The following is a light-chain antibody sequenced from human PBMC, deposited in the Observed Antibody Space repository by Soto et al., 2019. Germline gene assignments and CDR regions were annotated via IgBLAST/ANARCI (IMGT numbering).Light chain of an antibody. CDR3: QQSYSTPYT. CDR2: IAS. V-gene: IGKV1-39*01. J-gene: IGKJ2*01. CDR1: QSISNY. Sequence: DIHITQSPSSLSSSVGDRVTITCLSSQSISNYLNWYQQKPGKAPNLLIYIASNLHSGVPSRFSGSGSGTDFTLTISSLQPEDFATYYCQQSYSTPYTFGQGTKVDIK.